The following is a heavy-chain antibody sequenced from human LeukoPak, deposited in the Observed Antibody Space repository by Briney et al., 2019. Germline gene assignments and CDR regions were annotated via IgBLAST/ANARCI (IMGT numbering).Heavy chain of an antibody. D-gene: IGHD3-10*01. J-gene: IGHJ5*02. V-gene: IGHV3-11*01. CDR2: ISSSGSTI. CDR1: GFTFSDYY. Sequence: PGGSLRLSCAASGFTFSDYYMSWIRQAPGKGLKWVSYISSSGSTIYYADSVKGRFTISRDNAKNSLYLQMNSLRAEDTAVYYCARDPFAPYWFDPWGQGTLVTVSS. CDR3: ARDPFAPYWFDP.